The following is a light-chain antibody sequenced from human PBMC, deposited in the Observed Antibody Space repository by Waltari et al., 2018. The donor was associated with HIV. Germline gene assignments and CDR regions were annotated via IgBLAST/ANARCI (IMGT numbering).Light chain of an antibody. CDR3: QSYDSSNPVV. V-gene: IGLV6-57*01. CDR1: SGSIASNY. Sequence: NFMLTQPHSVSESPGKTVTISCTRSSGSIASNYVQWYQQRPGSSPTTVISEENQRPSGVPDRFSGSIDSSSNSASLTISGLKTEDEADYYCQSYDSSNPVVFGGGTKLTVL. CDR2: EEN. J-gene: IGLJ2*01.